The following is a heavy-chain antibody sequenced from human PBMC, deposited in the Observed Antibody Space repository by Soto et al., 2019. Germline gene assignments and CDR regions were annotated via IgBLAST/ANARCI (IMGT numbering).Heavy chain of an antibody. J-gene: IGHJ5*02. D-gene: IGHD6-19*01. CDR2: ISSSSSYI. CDR1: GFTFSSYS. V-gene: IGHV3-21*01. Sequence: EVQLVESGGGLVKPGGSLRLSCAASGFTFSSYSMNWVRQAPGKGLEWVSSISSSSSYIYYADSVKGLFTISRDIGKNSLYQQMNSLRAEDTAVYYCARMAVTGPYNWFDPWGQGTLVTVSS. CDR3: ARMAVTGPYNWFDP.